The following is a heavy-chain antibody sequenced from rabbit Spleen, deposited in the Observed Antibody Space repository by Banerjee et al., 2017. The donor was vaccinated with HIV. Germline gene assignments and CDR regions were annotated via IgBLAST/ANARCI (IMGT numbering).Heavy chain of an antibody. D-gene: IGHD2-1*01. CDR2: IYAGSSGST. J-gene: IGHJ4*01. CDR3: ARGSATMTLVITGYCLSL. V-gene: IGHV1S40*01. Sequence: QSLEESGGDLVKPGASLTLTCTASGFSFSSNYMCWVRQAPGKGLEWIACIYAGSSGSTYYASWAKGRFTISKTSSTSVTLQMTSLTAADTATYFCARGSATMTLVITGYCLSLWGPGPLVTVS. CDR1: GFSFSSNY.